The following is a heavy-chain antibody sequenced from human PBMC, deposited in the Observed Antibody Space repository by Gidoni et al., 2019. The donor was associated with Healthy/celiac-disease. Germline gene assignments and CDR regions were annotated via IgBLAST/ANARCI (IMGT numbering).Heavy chain of an antibody. CDR1: GFTFSRYA. Sequence: EVQLLESGGGLVQPGGSLRLSCAASGFTFSRYAMSWVRLAPGKGLEWVSAISGSGGSTYYADSVKGRFTISRDNSKNTLYLQMNSLRAEDTAVYYCAKEHGDYYYYGMDVWGQGTTVTVSS. D-gene: IGHD4-17*01. V-gene: IGHV3-23*01. CDR2: ISGSGGST. CDR3: AKEHGDYYYYGMDV. J-gene: IGHJ6*02.